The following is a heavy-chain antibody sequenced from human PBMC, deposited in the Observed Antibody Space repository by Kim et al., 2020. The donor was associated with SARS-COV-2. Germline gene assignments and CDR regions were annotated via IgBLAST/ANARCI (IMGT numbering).Heavy chain of an antibody. CDR1: GGSISSGGYY. Sequence: SETLSLTCTVSGGSISSGGYYWSWIRQHPGKGLEWIGYIYYSGSTYYNPSLKSRVTISVDTSKNQFSLKLSSVTAADTAVYYCARERVVPAADLWVAFDIWGQGTMVTVSS. CDR3: ARERVVPAADLWVAFDI. J-gene: IGHJ3*02. V-gene: IGHV4-31*03. D-gene: IGHD2-2*01. CDR2: IYYSGST.